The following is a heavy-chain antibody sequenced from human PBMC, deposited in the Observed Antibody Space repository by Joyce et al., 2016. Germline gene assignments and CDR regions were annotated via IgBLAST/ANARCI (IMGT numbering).Heavy chain of an antibody. CDR3: ARYEYVASRTFDY. J-gene: IGHJ4*02. Sequence: QVQLQESGPGLVRPSQTLSLTCAVSGGSITIGDYYWSWLRQPPGKGLEWIGYIYYTGTSYYNASLQSRVSMSVDTSKTQFSLRLNALTAADTAVYYCARYEYVASRTFDYWGQGILVTVSS. CDR1: GGSITIGDYY. CDR2: IYYTGTS. V-gene: IGHV4-30-4*01. D-gene: IGHD5-12*01.